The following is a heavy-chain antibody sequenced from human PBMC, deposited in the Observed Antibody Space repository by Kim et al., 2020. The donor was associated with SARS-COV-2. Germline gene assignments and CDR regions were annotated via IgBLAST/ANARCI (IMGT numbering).Heavy chain of an antibody. CDR2: ISYDGSNK. D-gene: IGHD1-26*01. CDR3: AKDRALPQDLPRIVGATRPNWFDP. CDR1: GFTFSSYG. V-gene: IGHV3-30*18. J-gene: IGHJ5*02. Sequence: GGSLRLSCAASGFTFSSYGMHWVRQAPGKGLEWVAVISYDGSNKYYADSVKGRFTISRDNSKNTLYLQMNSLRAEDTAVYYCAKDRALPQDLPRIVGATRPNWFDPWGQGTLVTVSS.